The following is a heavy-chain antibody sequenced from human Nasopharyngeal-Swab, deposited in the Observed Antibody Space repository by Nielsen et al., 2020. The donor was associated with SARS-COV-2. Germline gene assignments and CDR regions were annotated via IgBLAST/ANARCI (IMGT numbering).Heavy chain of an antibody. CDR1: GFTFSSYS. CDR3: ARDVHYDILTGYYSY. Sequence: GESLKISCAASGFTFSSYSMNWVRQAPGKGPEWVSSISSSSSYIYYADSVKGRFTISRDNAKNSLYLQMNSLRAEDTAVYYCARDVHYDILTGYYSYWGQGTLVTVSS. D-gene: IGHD3-9*01. CDR2: ISSSSSYI. J-gene: IGHJ4*02. V-gene: IGHV3-21*01.